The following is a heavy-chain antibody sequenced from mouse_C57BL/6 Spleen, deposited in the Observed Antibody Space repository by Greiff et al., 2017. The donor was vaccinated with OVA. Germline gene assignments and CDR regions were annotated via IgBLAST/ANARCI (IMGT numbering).Heavy chain of an antibody. Sequence: EVKVVESGGGLVQPGGSLSLSCAASGFTFTDYYMSWVRQPPGKALEWLGFIRNKANGYTTEYSASVKGRFTISRDNSQSILYLQMNALRAEDSATYYCAYYSNYGGFAYWGQGTLVTVSA. D-gene: IGHD2-5*01. J-gene: IGHJ3*01. CDR2: IRNKANGYTT. CDR3: AYYSNYGGFAY. V-gene: IGHV7-3*01. CDR1: GFTFTDYY.